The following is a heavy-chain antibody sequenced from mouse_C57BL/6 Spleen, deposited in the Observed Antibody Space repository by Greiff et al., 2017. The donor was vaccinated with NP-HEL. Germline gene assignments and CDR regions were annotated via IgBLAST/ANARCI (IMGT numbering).Heavy chain of an antibody. D-gene: IGHD4-1*01. CDR3: ARRELGFDY. J-gene: IGHJ2*01. CDR1: GYTFTSYW. CDR2: INPSSGYT. V-gene: IGHV1-7*01. Sequence: VQLQQSGAELAKPGASVKLSCKASGYTFTSYWMHWVKQRPGQGLEWIGYINPSSGYTKYNQKFKDKATFTADKSSSTAYMQLSSLTYEDSAVYYCARRELGFDYWGQGTTLTVSS.